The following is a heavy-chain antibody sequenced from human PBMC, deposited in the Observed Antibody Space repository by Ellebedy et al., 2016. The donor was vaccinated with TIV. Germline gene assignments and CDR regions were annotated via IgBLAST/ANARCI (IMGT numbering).Heavy chain of an antibody. CDR2: ISGSGDST. CDR1: GFTFSSYA. CDR3: AKGAMTTADGLYVDD. V-gene: IGHV3-23*01. D-gene: IGHD4-17*01. Sequence: PGGSLRLSCAAAGFTFSSYAMNWVRQAPGKGLEWVSAISGSGDSTYYADSVKGRFTISRDNSKHTLFLQMNSLRVEDTAVYHCAKGAMTTADGLYVDDWGQGTLVTVSS. J-gene: IGHJ4*02.